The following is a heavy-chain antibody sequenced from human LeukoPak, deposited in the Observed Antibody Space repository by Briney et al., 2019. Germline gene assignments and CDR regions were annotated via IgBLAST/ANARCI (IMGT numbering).Heavy chain of an antibody. Sequence: GASVKVSCKASGGTFSSYAISWVRQAPGQGLEWMGRIIPIFGIANYAQEFQGRVTITADKSTSTAYMELSSLRSEDTAVYYCARGYDPLGMDVWGQGTTVTVSS. CDR1: GGTFSSYA. D-gene: IGHD3-3*01. CDR3: ARGYDPLGMDV. CDR2: IIPIFGIA. V-gene: IGHV1-69*04. J-gene: IGHJ6*02.